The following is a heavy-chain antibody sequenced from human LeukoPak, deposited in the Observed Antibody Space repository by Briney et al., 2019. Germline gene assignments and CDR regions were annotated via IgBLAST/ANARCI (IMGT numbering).Heavy chain of an antibody. J-gene: IGHJ4*02. Sequence: ASVKVSCKASGYTFTGYYMHWVRQAPGQGLEWMGWINPNSGVTHYAQNFQGGVTMTRDTSISTAYMELSRLKSDDTAVYYCAKAGSDWEKFDYWGQGTLVSVSS. CDR2: INPNSGVT. V-gene: IGHV1-2*02. D-gene: IGHD6-19*01. CDR1: GYTFTGYY. CDR3: AKAGSDWEKFDY.